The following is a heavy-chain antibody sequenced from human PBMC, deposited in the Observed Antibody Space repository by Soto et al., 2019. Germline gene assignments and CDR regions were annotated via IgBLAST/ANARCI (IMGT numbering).Heavy chain of an antibody. V-gene: IGHV4-39*01. CDR3: ARQSWSDYFDWPNYYYGMDV. CDR1: GGSISSSSYY. Sequence: SETLSLTCTVSGGSISSSSYYWGWIRQPPGKGLEWIGSIYYSGSTYYNPPLKSRVTISVDTSKNQFSLKLSSVTAADTAVYYCARQSWSDYFDWPNYYYGMDVWGQGTTVTVSS. CDR2: IYYSGST. J-gene: IGHJ6*02. D-gene: IGHD3-9*01.